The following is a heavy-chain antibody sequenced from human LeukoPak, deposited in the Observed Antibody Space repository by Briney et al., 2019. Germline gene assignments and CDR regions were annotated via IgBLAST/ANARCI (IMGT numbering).Heavy chain of an antibody. D-gene: IGHD5-12*01. J-gene: IGHJ4*02. Sequence: GGSLRLSCAASGFTFSSYSMTWVRQAPGKGLEWVSYISTSSSTIYYADSVKGRFTISRDNAKNSLYLQMSSLRDEDTAVYYCARDNWLDYWGQGTLVTVSS. CDR1: GFTFSSYS. CDR2: ISTSSSTI. V-gene: IGHV3-48*02. CDR3: ARDNWLDY.